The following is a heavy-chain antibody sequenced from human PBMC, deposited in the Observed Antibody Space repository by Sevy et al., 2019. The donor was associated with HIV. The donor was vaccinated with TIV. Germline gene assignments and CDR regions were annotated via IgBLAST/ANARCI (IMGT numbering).Heavy chain of an antibody. Sequence: GGSLRLSCAASGFTFSSYAMSWVRQAPGKGLEWVSAISGSGGNTYYADSVKGRFTISRDDSKNTLYQQMNSLRAEDTALYYCAKEPPASTPYFDYWGQGTLVTVSS. CDR1: GFTFSSYA. V-gene: IGHV3-23*01. CDR3: AKEPPASTPYFDY. J-gene: IGHJ4*02. CDR2: ISGSGGNT.